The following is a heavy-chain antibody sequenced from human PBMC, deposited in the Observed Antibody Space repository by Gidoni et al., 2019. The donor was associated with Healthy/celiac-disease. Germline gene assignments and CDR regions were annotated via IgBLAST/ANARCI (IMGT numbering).Heavy chain of an antibody. D-gene: IGHD3-3*02. J-gene: IGHJ6*02. CDR2: ISAYNGNT. CDR1: GYTFTCYG. CDR3: ARGSPFLVPVAGRGRMDV. V-gene: IGHV1-18*01. Sequence: QVQLFQSGAEVKKPGASVTVSCKASGYTFTCYGISWVRQAPGQGLEWMGWISAYNGNTNDAQKLQGRVTMTTDTSTSTAYMELRSLRSDDTAVYDCARGSPFLVPVAGRGRMDVWGQGTTVTVSS.